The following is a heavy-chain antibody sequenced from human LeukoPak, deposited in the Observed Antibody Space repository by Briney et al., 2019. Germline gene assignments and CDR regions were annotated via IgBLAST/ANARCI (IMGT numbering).Heavy chain of an antibody. J-gene: IGHJ6*03. CDR2: IYTSGST. CDR3: ARGDITGTPRPYYYYYYMDV. CDR1: GGSISSYY. Sequence: SETLPLTCTVSGGSISSYYWSWIRQPAGKGLEWIGRIYTSGSTNYNPSLKSRVTMSVDTSKNQFSLKLSSVTAADTAVYYCARGDITGTPRPYYYYYYMDVWGKGTTVTVSS. V-gene: IGHV4-4*07. D-gene: IGHD1-20*01.